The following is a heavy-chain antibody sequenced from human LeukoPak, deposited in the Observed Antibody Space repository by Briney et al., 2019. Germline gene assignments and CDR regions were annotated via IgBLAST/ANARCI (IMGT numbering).Heavy chain of an antibody. J-gene: IGHJ4*02. CDR2: INEDGGGR. D-gene: IGHD6-25*01. CDR3: ARDRLFDY. V-gene: IGHV3-7*01. CDR1: GFTFTTYW. Sequence: QPGGSLRLSCAASGFTFTTYWMTWVRQAPGKGLEWVANINEDGGGRYYVDSVEGRFTISRDNAENSVHLQMNSLRAEDTAVYYCARDRLFDYWGQGTLVTVSS.